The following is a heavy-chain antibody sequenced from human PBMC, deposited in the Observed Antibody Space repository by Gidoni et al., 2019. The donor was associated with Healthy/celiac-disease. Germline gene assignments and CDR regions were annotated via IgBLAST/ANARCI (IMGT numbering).Heavy chain of an antibody. V-gene: IGHV3-30*18. Sequence: QVQLVESGGGVVQPGRSLRLSCAASGFPFSSYGMHWVRQAPGKGLEWVAVISYDGSNKYYADSVKGRFTISRDNSKNTLYLQMNSLRAEDTAVYYCAKNMVRGVMSYYYYGMDVWGQGTTVTVSS. CDR2: ISYDGSNK. CDR1: GFPFSSYG. CDR3: AKNMVRGVMSYYYYGMDV. D-gene: IGHD3-10*01. J-gene: IGHJ6*02.